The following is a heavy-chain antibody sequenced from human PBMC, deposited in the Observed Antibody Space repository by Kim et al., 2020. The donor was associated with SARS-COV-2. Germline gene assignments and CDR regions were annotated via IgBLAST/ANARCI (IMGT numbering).Heavy chain of an antibody. CDR2: IKNKTDGGTT. J-gene: IGHJ4*02. V-gene: IGHV3-15*01. D-gene: IGHD1-7*01. CDR3: TTVSTGTRFDY. Sequence: GGSLRLSCAASGFTFSNAWMSWVRQAPGKGLEWVGRIKNKTDGGTTDYAAPVKGRFTISRDDSKNTLYLQMNSLKTEDTAVYYCTTVSTGTRFDYWGQGTLVTVSS. CDR1: GFTFSNAW.